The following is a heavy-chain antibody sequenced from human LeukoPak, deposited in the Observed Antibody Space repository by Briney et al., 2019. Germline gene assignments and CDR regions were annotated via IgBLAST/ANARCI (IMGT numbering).Heavy chain of an antibody. Sequence: AGGSLRLSCAASGFTFSSSAFHWVRQAPGKGLEWVAVIAYDGSHKYSADSVKGRFTISRDNSKNTVYLQMNSLRAEDTAVYYCAKGDYGWGQGTLVTVSS. CDR3: AKGDYG. J-gene: IGHJ4*02. CDR2: IAYDGSHK. CDR1: GFTFSSSA. V-gene: IGHV3-30-3*01. D-gene: IGHD4-17*01.